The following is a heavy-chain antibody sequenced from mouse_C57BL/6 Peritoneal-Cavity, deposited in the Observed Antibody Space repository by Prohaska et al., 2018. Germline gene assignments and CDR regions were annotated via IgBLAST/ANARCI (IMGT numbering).Heavy chain of an antibody. D-gene: IGHD3-2*02. V-gene: IGHV1-22*01. Sequence: HGKSLEWIGYINPNNGGTSYNQKFKGKATLTVNKSSSTAYMELRSLTSEDSAVYYCARQLRLAYWGQGTLVTVSA. CDR2: INPNNGGT. J-gene: IGHJ3*01. CDR3: ARQLRLAY.